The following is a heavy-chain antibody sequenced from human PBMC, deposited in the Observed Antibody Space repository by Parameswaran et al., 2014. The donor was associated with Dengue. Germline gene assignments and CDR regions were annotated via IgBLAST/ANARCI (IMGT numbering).Heavy chain of an antibody. D-gene: IGHD4-17*01. J-gene: IGHJ3*02. Sequence: VRQMPGKGLVWVSRINSDGSSTSYADSVKGRFTISRDNAKNTLYLQMNSLRAEDTAVYYCARVAVTRSFDIWGQGTMVTVSS. CDR2: INSDGSST. V-gene: IGHV3-74*01. CDR3: ARVAVTRSFDI.